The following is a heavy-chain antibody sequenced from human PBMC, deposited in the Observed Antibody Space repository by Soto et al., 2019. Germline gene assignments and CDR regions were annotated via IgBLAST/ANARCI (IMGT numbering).Heavy chain of an antibody. D-gene: IGHD3-9*01. CDR1: GQSLTSYA. Sequence: QVQLVQSGADVKQSGASVRVSCKASGQSLTSYAMHWVRQAPGQRLEWMGWINGGNGNTRYSPKFQDRVTITRDTSAGTVYMEVSSLRSADTAVYFCASSSWAGNIFYYGMDVWGQGTTVTVS. J-gene: IGHJ6*02. V-gene: IGHV1-3*01. CDR2: INGGNGNT. CDR3: ASSSWAGNIFYYGMDV.